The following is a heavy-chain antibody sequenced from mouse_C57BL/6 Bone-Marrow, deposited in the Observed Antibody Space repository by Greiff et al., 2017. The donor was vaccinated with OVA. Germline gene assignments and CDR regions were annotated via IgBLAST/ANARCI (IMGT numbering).Heavy chain of an antibody. CDR3: ASMEFITTLGAPHYYAMHY. V-gene: IGHV1-82*01. D-gene: IGHD1-1*01. CDR2: IYPGDGDT. J-gene: IGHJ4*01. CDR1: GYAFSSSW. Sequence: QVQLQQSGPELVKPGASVKISCKAPGYAFSSSWMNWVKQRPGKGLEWIGRIYPGDGDTNYNGKFKGKATLTADKSSSTAYMPLSSLTSEDSAVYFCASMEFITTLGAPHYYAMHYSGQGPSVTVSS.